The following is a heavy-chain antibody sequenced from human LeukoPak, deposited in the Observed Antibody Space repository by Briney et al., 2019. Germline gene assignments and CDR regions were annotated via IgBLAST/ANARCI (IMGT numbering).Heavy chain of an antibody. Sequence: SETLSLTCTVSGGSISGHYWSWIRQPPGKGLEWIGYIYYSGSTNYNPSLKSRVTISVDTSKNQFSLKLSSVTAADTAVYYCARLWDYYDSSGYVDVWGQGTTVTVSS. CDR1: GGSISGHY. J-gene: IGHJ6*02. D-gene: IGHD3-22*01. CDR2: IYYSGST. CDR3: ARLWDYYDSSGYVDV. V-gene: IGHV4-59*08.